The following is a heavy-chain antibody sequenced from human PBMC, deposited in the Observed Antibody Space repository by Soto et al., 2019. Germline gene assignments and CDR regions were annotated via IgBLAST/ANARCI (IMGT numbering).Heavy chain of an antibody. CDR3: AKETGHRGPYDY. CDR2: ISGSGDNT. CDR1: AFTFNYYG. Sequence: EVQLLESGGGLVQPGGSLRLSCAASAFTFNYYGMNWVRKAPGKGLEWVSAISGSGDNTYYADSVKGRFTISRDNSKNVLFLQMNSLRAEDTAVYYCAKETGHRGPYDYWGQGTLVTVSS. V-gene: IGHV3-23*01. J-gene: IGHJ4*02. D-gene: IGHD5-12*01.